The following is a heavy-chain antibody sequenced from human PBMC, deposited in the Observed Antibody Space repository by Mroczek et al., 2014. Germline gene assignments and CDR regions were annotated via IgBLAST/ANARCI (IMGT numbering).Heavy chain of an antibody. V-gene: IGHV4-61*02. Sequence: QVQLQESGPGLVEPSQTLSLTCTVSGGSISSGSYYWSWIRQPAGKGLEWIGRIYTSGSTNYNPSLKSRVTISVDTSKNQFSLKLSSVTAADTAVYYCARASPSKSSGRSDYYYYYGMDVWGQGTTVTVSS. J-gene: IGHJ6*02. CDR1: GGSISSGSYY. CDR3: ARASPSKSSGRSDYYYYYGMDV. D-gene: IGHD6-19*01. CDR2: IYTSGST.